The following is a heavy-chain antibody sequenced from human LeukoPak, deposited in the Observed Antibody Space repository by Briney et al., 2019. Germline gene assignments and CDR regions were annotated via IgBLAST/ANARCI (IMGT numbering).Heavy chain of an antibody. J-gene: IGHJ6*02. CDR1: GGTFSSYA. D-gene: IGHD4-23*01. Sequence: GASVKVSCKASGGTFSSYAISWVRQAPGQGLEWMGRIIPILGIANYAQKFQGRVTITADKSTSTAYMELSSLRSEDTAVYYCARADGGYYFNYYGMDVWGQGTTVTVSS. CDR2: IIPILGIA. V-gene: IGHV1-69*04. CDR3: ARADGGYYFNYYGMDV.